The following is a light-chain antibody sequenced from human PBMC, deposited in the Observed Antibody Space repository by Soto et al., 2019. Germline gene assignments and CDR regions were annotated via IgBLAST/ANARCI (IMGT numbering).Light chain of an antibody. CDR1: SSDVGNYDY. CDR2: DVS. Sequence: QSVLTQPASGSGSPVQSLTISCTGTSSDVGNYDYVSWYQQHPGKVPKLMIYDVSNRPSGVSNRFSGSKSGNTASLTISGLQAEDEADYYCISFTTRATYVFGTGTKVTVL. V-gene: IGLV2-14*01. J-gene: IGLJ1*01. CDR3: ISFTTRATYV.